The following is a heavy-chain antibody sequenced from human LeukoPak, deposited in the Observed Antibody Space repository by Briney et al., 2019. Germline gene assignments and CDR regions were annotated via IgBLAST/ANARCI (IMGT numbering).Heavy chain of an antibody. J-gene: IGHJ4*02. D-gene: IGHD2-15*01. Sequence: PGGSLRLSCAASGFTFSSYAMNWVRQAPGEGLEWVSAIGDSGVSTYYADSVKGRFTISRDNSKNTLYLQMNSLRAEDTAVYYCARRIFVGSGLLPLDYWGQGTLVTVSS. V-gene: IGHV3-23*01. CDR2: IGDSGVST. CDR3: ARRIFVGSGLLPLDY. CDR1: GFTFSSYA.